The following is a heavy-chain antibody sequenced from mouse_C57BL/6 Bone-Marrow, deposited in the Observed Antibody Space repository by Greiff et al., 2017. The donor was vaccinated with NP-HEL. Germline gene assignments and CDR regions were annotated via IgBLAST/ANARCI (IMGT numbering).Heavy chain of an antibody. CDR3: ARNDYDPAWFAY. Sequence: EVKLVESGGGLVKPGGSLKLSCAASGFTFSDYGMHWVRQAPEKGLEWVAYISSGSSTIYYADTVTGRFTIFRDNAKNTLFLQMTSLRSEDTAMYYCARNDYDPAWFAYWGQGTLVTVSA. CDR2: ISSGSSTI. J-gene: IGHJ3*01. V-gene: IGHV5-17*01. CDR1: GFTFSDYG. D-gene: IGHD2-4*01.